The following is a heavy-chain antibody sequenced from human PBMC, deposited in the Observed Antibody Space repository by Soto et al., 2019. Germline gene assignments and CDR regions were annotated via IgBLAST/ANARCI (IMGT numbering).Heavy chain of an antibody. D-gene: IGHD6-19*01. CDR1: GFTFRSYG. CDR3: ARGSSGWPADAFDI. J-gene: IGHJ3*02. CDR2: IWYDGSNK. Sequence: VGSLRLSCAASGFTFRSYGMHWVRQAPGKGLEWVAVIWYDGSNKYYADSVKGRFTISRDNSKNTLYLQMNSLRAEDTAVYYCARGSSGWPADAFDIWGQGTMVTVSS. V-gene: IGHV3-33*01.